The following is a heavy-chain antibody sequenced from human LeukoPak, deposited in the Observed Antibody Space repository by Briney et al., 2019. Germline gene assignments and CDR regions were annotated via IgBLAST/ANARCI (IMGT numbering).Heavy chain of an antibody. J-gene: IGHJ5*02. CDR3: ARGSGDYYDSSGPHNWFDP. CDR1: GLTFSSHW. V-gene: IGHV4-34*01. CDR2: INHSGST. Sequence: GSLRLSCAASGLTFSSHWMHWVRQAPGKGLEWIGEINHSGSTNYNPSLKSRVTISVDTSKNQFSLKLSSVTAADTAVYYCARGSGDYYDSSGPHNWFDPWGQGTLVTVSS. D-gene: IGHD3-22*01.